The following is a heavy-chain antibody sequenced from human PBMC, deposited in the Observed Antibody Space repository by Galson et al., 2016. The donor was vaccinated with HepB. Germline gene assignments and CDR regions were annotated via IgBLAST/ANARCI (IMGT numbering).Heavy chain of an antibody. CDR2: IHHTGSN. CDR3: ARLQSSSWYGGWFDP. V-gene: IGHV4-59*01. CDR1: GGSISSDY. J-gene: IGHJ5*02. Sequence: SETLSLTCTVSGGSISSDYWSWIRQPPGKGLEWIGYIHHTGSNNFNPSLGSRATITKETYKNQFSLKLTSVTAADTAVYYCARLQSSSWYGGWFDPWGQGAPVTVSS. D-gene: IGHD6-13*01.